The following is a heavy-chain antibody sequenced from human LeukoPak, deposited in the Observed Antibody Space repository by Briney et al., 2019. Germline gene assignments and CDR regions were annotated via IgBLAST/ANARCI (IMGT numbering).Heavy chain of an antibody. CDR3: ARDQYDTWSRRGNFDS. D-gene: IGHD3/OR15-3a*01. Sequence: GGSLRLSCAASGFTFSSYGMHWVRQAPGKGLEWMAVISYDGSNKYYADSVKGRFTISRDNTKNSLYLQMNSLRAEDTAVFYCARDQYDTWSRRGNFDSWGQGTLVIVSS. CDR2: ISYDGSNK. J-gene: IGHJ4*02. V-gene: IGHV3-30*03. CDR1: GFTFSSYG.